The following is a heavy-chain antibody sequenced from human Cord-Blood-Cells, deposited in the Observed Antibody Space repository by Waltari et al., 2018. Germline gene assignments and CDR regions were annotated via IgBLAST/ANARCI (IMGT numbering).Heavy chain of an antibody. V-gene: IGHV3-21*01. J-gene: IGHJ4*02. CDR2: ISSSSSYI. CDR1: GFPFSSYS. CDR3: ARVETGDLRGY. D-gene: IGHD7-27*01. Sequence: EVQLVESGGGLVKPGGSLRLSCAASGFPFSSYSMNWVRQAPGKGLEWVSSISSSSSYIYYADSVKGRFTISRDNAKNSLYLQMNSLRAEDTAVYYCARVETGDLRGYWGQGTLVTVSS.